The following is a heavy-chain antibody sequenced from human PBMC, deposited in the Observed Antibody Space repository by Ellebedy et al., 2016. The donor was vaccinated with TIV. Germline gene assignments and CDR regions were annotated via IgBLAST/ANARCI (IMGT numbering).Heavy chain of an antibody. CDR2: IKQDGSEK. CDR1: GFTFSSYW. J-gene: IGHJ4*02. Sequence: GESLKISCAASGFTFSSYWMSWVRQAPGKGLEWVANIKQDGSEKYYVDSVKGRFTISRDNAKNSLYLQMNSLRAEDTAVYYCARYGSGSYDYWGQGTLVTVSS. CDR3: ARYGSGSYDY. D-gene: IGHD3-10*01. V-gene: IGHV3-7*01.